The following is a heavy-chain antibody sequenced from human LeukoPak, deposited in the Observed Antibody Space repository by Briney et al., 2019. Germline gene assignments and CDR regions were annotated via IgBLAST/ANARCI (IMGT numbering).Heavy chain of an antibody. CDR1: GFTFSSYS. CDR2: ISISRSYI. V-gene: IGHV3-21*01. D-gene: IGHD4-23*01. Sequence: GGSLRLSCAASGFTFSSYSMNGVRQAPGKGLEWVSSISISRSYIYYADSVKGRFTISRDNAKNSLYLQMNRLRAEDTAVYYCARDSVVDYWGQGTLVTVSS. J-gene: IGHJ4*02. CDR3: ARDSVVDY.